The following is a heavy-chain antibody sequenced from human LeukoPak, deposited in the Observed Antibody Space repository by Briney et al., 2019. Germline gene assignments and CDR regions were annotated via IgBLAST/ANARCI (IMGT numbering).Heavy chain of an antibody. V-gene: IGHV4-39*01. J-gene: IGHJ5*02. CDR3: ARQTSMATRTNWFDP. CDR2: IYYSGSP. D-gene: IGHD5-24*01. CDR1: GGSISSTSYY. Sequence: PSETLSLTCTVSGGSISSTSYYWGWIRQPPGKGLEWIGSIYYSGSPYYNPSLKSRVTISVDTSKNHFSLTLSSVTSASTAVTYCARQTSMATRTNWFDPWGQGTLVTVSS.